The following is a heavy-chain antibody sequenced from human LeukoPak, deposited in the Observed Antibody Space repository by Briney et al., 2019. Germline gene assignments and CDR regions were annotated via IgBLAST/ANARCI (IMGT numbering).Heavy chain of an antibody. D-gene: IGHD3-16*02. J-gene: IGHJ4*02. CDR3: ARASMITFGGVIVY. CDR2: ISSSSSYI. Sequence: GGSLRLSCAASGFTFGSYSMNWVRQAPGKGLEWVSSISSSSSYIYYAVSVKGRFTISRDNAKNSLYLQMNSLRAEDTAVYYCARASMITFGGVIVYWGQGTLVTVSS. V-gene: IGHV3-21*01. CDR1: GFTFGSYS.